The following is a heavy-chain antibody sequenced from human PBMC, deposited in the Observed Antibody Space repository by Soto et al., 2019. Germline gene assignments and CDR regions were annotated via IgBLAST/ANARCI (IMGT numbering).Heavy chain of an antibody. V-gene: IGHV1-8*01. Sequence: QVQLVQSGAEVKKPGASVKVSCKASGYTFTSYDINWVRQATGQGLEWMGWMNPNSGNTGYAQKFQGRVTMTRNPSISTAYMELSSLRSEDTAVYYCASGRRVRGFGSHSYYYYMDVWCKGTTVTVSS. CDR2: MNPNSGNT. D-gene: IGHD3-10*01. CDR3: ASGRRVRGFGSHSYYYYMDV. CDR1: GYTFTSYD. J-gene: IGHJ6*03.